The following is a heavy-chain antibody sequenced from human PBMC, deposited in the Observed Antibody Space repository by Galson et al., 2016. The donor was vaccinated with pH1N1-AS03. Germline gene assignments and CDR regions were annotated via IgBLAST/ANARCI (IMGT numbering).Heavy chain of an antibody. V-gene: IGHV3-7*01. Sequence: SLRLSCAVSGFSLSNYWMTWVRQAPGKGLEWVANINQDGSKQYYVDSVKGRFTISRDNAKKSLYLQMNSLRAEDTAVYYCARAPVVAGAPDYNYGMDVWGQGTTVTVSS. J-gene: IGHJ6*02. CDR1: GFSLSNYW. CDR3: ARAPVVAGAPDYNYGMDV. CDR2: INQDGSKQ. D-gene: IGHD2-2*01.